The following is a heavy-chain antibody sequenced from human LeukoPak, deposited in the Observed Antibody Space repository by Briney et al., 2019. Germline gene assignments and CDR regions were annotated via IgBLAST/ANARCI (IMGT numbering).Heavy chain of an antibody. CDR3: ARAVRGRLGELSLDY. CDR1: GFTFSSYA. Sequence: PGGSLRLSCAASGFTFSSYAMHWVRQAPGKGLEWVAVISYDGSNKYYADSVKGRFTISRDDAKNSLYLQMNSLRAEDTAVYYCARAVRGRLGELSLDYWGQGTLVTVSS. D-gene: IGHD3-16*02. J-gene: IGHJ4*02. V-gene: IGHV3-30-3*01. CDR2: ISYDGSNK.